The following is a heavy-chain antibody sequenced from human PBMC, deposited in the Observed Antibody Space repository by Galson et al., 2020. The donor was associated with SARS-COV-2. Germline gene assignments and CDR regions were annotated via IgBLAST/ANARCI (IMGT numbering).Heavy chain of an antibody. CDR1: GFTFSSYG. D-gene: IGHD2-2*02. V-gene: IGHV3-30*03. Sequence: GGSLRLSCAASGFTFSSYGMHWVRQAPGKGLEWVAVISYDGSNKYYADSVKGRFTISRDNSKNTLYLQMNSLRAEDTAVYYCATEGGLVVPAAIAPNFDYWGQGTLVTVSS. CDR2: ISYDGSNK. CDR3: ATEGGLVVPAAIAPNFDY. J-gene: IGHJ4*02.